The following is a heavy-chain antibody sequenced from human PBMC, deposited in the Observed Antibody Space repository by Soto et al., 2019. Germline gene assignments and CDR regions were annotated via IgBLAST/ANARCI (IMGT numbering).Heavy chain of an antibody. CDR2: ISAYNGNT. V-gene: IGHV1-18*01. J-gene: IGHJ6*03. CDR1: GYTFTSYG. CDR3: ARILGYCSGFSCYSDYCYFISV. D-gene: IGHD2-15*01. Sequence: GASVKVSCKASGYTFTSYGISWVRQAPGQGLEWMGWISAYNGNTNYAQKLQGRVTMTTDTSTSTAYMELRSLRSDDTAVYYCARILGYCSGFSCYSDYCYFISVRAQRTTVTVSS.